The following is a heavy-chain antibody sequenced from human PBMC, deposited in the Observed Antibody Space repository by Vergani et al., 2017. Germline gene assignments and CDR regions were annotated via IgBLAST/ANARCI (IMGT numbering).Heavy chain of an antibody. V-gene: IGHV4-59*01. J-gene: IGHJ6*02. CDR2: IYYSGST. Sequence: QVQLQESGPGLVKPSETLSLTCTVSGGSISSYYWSWIRQPPGKGLEWIGYIYYSGSTNYNPSLKSRVTISVDTSKNQFSLKLSSVTAADTAVHYCARGGDILTGYDYYYYGMDVWGQGTTVTVSS. D-gene: IGHD3-9*01. CDR3: ARGGDILTGYDYYYYGMDV. CDR1: GGSISSYY.